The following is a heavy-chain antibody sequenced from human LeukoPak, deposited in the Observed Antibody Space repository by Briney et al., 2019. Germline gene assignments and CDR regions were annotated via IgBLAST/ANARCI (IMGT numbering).Heavy chain of an antibody. D-gene: IGHD5-18*01. J-gene: IGHJ4*02. CDR2: IYPGDSDT. CDR1: GYSLTSYW. V-gene: IGHV5-51*01. CDR3: ARRGEAMGPFDY. Sequence: GESLKISCKDSGYSLTSYWIGWVRQMPGKGLEWMGIIYPGDSDTRYSPSFQGQVTISADKSINTAYLQWSSLKASDTAIYYCARRGEAMGPFDYWGQGTLVTVSS.